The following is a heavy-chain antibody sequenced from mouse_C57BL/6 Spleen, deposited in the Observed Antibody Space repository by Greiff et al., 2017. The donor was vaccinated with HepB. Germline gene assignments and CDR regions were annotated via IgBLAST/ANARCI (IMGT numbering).Heavy chain of an antibody. D-gene: IGHD4-1*01. CDR2: IYPGDGDT. V-gene: IGHV1-80*01. CDR1: GYAFSSYW. Sequence: QVQLQQSGAELVKPGASVKISCKASGYAFSSYWMNWVKQRPGKGLEWIGQIYPGDGDTNHNGKFKGKATLTADKSSSTAYMQLSSLTSEDSAVYFCAREVTGTYFDYWGQGTTLTVSS. CDR3: AREVTGTYFDY. J-gene: IGHJ2*01.